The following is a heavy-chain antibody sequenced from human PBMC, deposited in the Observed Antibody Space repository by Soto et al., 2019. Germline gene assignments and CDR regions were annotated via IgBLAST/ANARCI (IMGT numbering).Heavy chain of an antibody. CDR3: ARVRAGRDIVATISKYYYYYYMDV. CDR2: IKQDGSEK. V-gene: IGHV3-7*01. Sequence: GLPLRLSWAVSGFTFSSYWMSWVRKDPGKGLEWVANIKQDGSEKYCVDSVKGRFTISRDNAKNSLYLQMNSLRAEDTAVYYCARVRAGRDIVATISKYYYYYYMDVWGKGTTVTVSS. CDR1: GFTFSSYW. D-gene: IGHD5-12*01. J-gene: IGHJ6*03.